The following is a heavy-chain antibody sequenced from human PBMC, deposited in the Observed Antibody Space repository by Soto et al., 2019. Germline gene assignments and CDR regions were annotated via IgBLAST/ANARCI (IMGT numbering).Heavy chain of an antibody. Sequence: QVQLVQSGAEVKKPGSSVKVSCKASGGTFSSDAISWVRQAPGQGLAWMGGIIPIFGTANYAQKFQGRVTITADESTSTVCMELSSLRSEDTAVYYCARDSPTHGDRSSYGMDGWGQGTTVTVSS. D-gene: IGHD6-13*01. CDR2: IIPIFGTA. J-gene: IGHJ6*02. V-gene: IGHV1-69*01. CDR3: ARDSPTHGDRSSYGMDG. CDR1: GGTFSSDA.